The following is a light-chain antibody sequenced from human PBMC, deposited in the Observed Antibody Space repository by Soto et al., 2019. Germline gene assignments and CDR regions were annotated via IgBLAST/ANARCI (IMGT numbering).Light chain of an antibody. J-gene: IGKJ4*01. Sequence: DKLMSQSPATLSVSLGERVTLSCRASQNIHNHMSWFLQKPGQTPRLLIYDAIIRAPDVPARFSGSWSGTEFTLTIHSLQSEDFEVYYCQQYDACPLTCGGGTKADTK. CDR1: QNIHNH. CDR3: QQYDACPLT. CDR2: DAI. V-gene: IGKV3-15*01.